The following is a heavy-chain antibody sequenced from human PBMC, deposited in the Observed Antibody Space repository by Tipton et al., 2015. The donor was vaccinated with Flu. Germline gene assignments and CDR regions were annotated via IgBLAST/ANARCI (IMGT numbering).Heavy chain of an antibody. CDR1: GVSISSGDYS. CDR2: IYHGGNT. D-gene: IGHD1-14*01. J-gene: IGHJ4*02. V-gene: IGHV4-30-2*01. Sequence: LRLSCAVSGVSISSGDYSWSWIRQPPGKGLEWIGNIYHGGNTYYGPSLKSRVTISVDRSKNHFSLKLTSVTAADTAVYSCASGTFTTWAFDFWGPGTSVTVSS. CDR3: ASGTFTTWAFDF.